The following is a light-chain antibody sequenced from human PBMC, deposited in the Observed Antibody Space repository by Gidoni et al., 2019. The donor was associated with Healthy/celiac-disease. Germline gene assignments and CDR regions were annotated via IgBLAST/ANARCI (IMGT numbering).Light chain of an antibody. V-gene: IGKV1-5*03. CDR3: QQYNSLWT. J-gene: IGKJ1*01. Sequence: DIQMTQSPSPLSASVGDRVTITCRASQSISSWLAWYQQKPGQAPKLLIYNASSLESGVPARFSGSGSGTEFTLTISSLQPDDFATYYCQQYNSLWTFGQGTKVEIK. CDR2: NAS. CDR1: QSISSW.